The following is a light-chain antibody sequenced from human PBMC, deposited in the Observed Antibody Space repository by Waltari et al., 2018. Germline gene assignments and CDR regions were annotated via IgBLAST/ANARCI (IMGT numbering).Light chain of an antibody. CDR2: LGS. CDR3: MQGLQSPS. Sequence: DIVMTQSPLSLPVTPGEPASISCRSSQSLLHTSGYNYLTWFLQKPGQSPQLLIYLGSIRACGGPGRFSGSGSGTDFTLKITRVEADDVGFYYCMQGLQSPSFGGGTKVEIK. J-gene: IGKJ4*02. V-gene: IGKV2-28*01. CDR1: QSLLHTSGYNY.